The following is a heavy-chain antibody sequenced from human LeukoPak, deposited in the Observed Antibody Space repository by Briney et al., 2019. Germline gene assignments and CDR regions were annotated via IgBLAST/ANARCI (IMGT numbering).Heavy chain of an antibody. Sequence: ASVKVSYKASGGTFSSYAISWVRQAPGQGLEWMGGIIPIFGTANYAQKFQDRVTITADKSTSTAYMELSSLRSEDTAVYYCARGTYYYGSGREGEYYYYYMDVWGKGTTVTISS. J-gene: IGHJ6*03. CDR3: ARGTYYYGSGREGEYYYYYMDV. V-gene: IGHV1-69*06. D-gene: IGHD3-10*01. CDR2: IIPIFGTA. CDR1: GGTFSSYA.